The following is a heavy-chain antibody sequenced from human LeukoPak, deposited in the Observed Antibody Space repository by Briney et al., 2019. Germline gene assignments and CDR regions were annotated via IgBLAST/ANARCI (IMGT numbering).Heavy chain of an antibody. V-gene: IGHV3-23*01. Sequence: PGGSLRLSCAASGFSFSNYAMSWVRQAPGKGLEWVSRISGSGSIDYADSVKGRFTISRDNSKNTLYLQMNSLRAEDTAVYYCAKESYCDGTGFYTGWGQGNLVTVSS. J-gene: IGHJ4*02. D-gene: IGHD3-22*01. CDR2: ISGSGSI. CDR1: GFSFSNYA. CDR3: AKESYCDGTGFYTG.